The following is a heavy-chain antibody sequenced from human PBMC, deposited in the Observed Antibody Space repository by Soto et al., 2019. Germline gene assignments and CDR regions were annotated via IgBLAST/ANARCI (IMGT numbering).Heavy chain of an antibody. CDR2: INAGNAYT. CDR3: ARDDSGFSGSHYIDYFNY. Sequence: GASVKVSCKASGYTFTGYYIHWVRQAPGQGLEWMGWINAGNAYTDYAQHFQGRVTLTRDTSTGTVYMQLSSLTSEDTAVYYCARDDSGFSGSHYIDYFNYWGQGALVTVSS. CDR1: GYTFTGYY. V-gene: IGHV1-2*02. J-gene: IGHJ4*02. D-gene: IGHD1-26*01.